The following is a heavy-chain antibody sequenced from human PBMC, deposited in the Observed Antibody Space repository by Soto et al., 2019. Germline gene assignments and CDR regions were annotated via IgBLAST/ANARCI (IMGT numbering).Heavy chain of an antibody. D-gene: IGHD2-2*01. Sequence: SETLSLTCTVSGGSISSSSYYWGWIRQPPRKGLEWIGSIYYSGSTYYNPSLKSRVTISVDTSKNQFSLELSSVTAADTAVYYCVEGYQLQKYGTDAFDIWGQGTMVTVSS. J-gene: IGHJ3*02. CDR2: IYYSGST. CDR3: VEGYQLQKYGTDAFDI. CDR1: GGSISSSSYY. V-gene: IGHV4-39*01.